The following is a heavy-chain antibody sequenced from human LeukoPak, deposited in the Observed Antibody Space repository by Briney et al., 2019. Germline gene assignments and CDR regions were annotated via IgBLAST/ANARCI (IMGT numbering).Heavy chain of an antibody. CDR1: GFTFSSYS. J-gene: IGHJ4*02. D-gene: IGHD3-22*01. Sequence: GGSLRLSCAASGFTFSSYSMNWVRQAPGKGLEWVSYISSSSSTIYYADSVKGRFTISRDNAKNSLYLQMNSLRSEDTAVYYCARGDYYDSSGYYAHFDCWGQGTLVTVSS. V-gene: IGHV3-48*01. CDR2: ISSSSSTI. CDR3: ARGDYYDSSGYYAHFDC.